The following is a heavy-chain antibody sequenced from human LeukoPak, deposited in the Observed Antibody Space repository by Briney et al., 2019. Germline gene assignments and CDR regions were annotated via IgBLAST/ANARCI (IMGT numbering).Heavy chain of an antibody. CDR3: AKERPAMGTDAFDI. CDR2: ISFDGRNE. CDR1: GFTFTHYG. D-gene: IGHD5-18*01. J-gene: IGHJ3*02. Sequence: GGSLRLSCAASGFTFTHYGIHWVRQAPGKGLEWVASISFDGRNEYYLDSVKGRFTISRDSPKNTLYLQVNSLRAEDTAVYYCAKERPAMGTDAFDIWGQGTMVTVSS. V-gene: IGHV3-30*18.